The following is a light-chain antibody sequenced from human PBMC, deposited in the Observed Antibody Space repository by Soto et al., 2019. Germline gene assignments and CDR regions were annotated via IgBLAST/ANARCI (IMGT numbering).Light chain of an antibody. CDR3: GSWDSSMSDYV. J-gene: IGLJ1*01. CDR1: SSNIGGNS. Sequence: KVTISCSGSSSNIGGNSVSWYQQLPGTAPKLLIYDDNKRPSGIPDRFSGSKSGTSATLGITGFQTGDEADYYCGSWDSSMSDYVFRTGTK. V-gene: IGLV1-51*01. CDR2: DDN.